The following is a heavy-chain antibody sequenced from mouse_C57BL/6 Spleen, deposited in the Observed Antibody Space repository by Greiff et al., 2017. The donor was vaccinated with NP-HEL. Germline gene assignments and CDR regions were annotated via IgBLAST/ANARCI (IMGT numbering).Heavy chain of an antibody. Sequence: QVQLQQSGAELMKPGASVKLSCKATGYTFTGYWIEWVKQRPGHGLEWIGEIFPGSGCTNYHAKFKGKATFTADPSSNPAYMQLTSLASEDSTIFSCAKGYYYDSHRDFDVWGQGTTLTVSS. J-gene: IGHJ2*01. CDR2: IFPGSGCT. CDR1: GYTFTGYW. CDR3: AKGYYYDSHRDFDV. D-gene: IGHD1-1*01. V-gene: IGHV1-9*01.